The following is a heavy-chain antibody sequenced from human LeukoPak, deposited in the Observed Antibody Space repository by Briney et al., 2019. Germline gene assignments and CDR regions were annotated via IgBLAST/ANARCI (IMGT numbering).Heavy chain of an antibody. J-gene: IGHJ4*02. CDR3: ARENYDILTGYYFDY. CDR1: GFTVSSNY. V-gene: IGHV3-33*08. CDR2: IWYDGSNK. Sequence: GGSLRLSCAASGFTVSSNYMSWVRQAPGKGLEWVAVIWYDGSNKYYADSVKGRFTISRDNSKNTLYLQMNSLRAEDTAVYYCARENYDILTGYYFDYWGQGTLVTVSS. D-gene: IGHD3-9*01.